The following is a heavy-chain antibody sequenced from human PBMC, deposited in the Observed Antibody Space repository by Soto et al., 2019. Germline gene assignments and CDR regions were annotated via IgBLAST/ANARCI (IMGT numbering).Heavy chain of an antibody. CDR1: GFSLSTSGVG. Sequence: QITLKESGPTLVKPTQTLTLTCTFSGFSLSTSGVGVGWIRQPPGKALEWLALIYWDDDKRYSPSLKSRLTIVKDTSKNRVVLKMTNMDPVGTATYYCAQVVPWGPPFVPRGQGTLGTVSS. D-gene: IGHD3-16*01. CDR3: AQVVPWGPPFVP. J-gene: IGHJ5*02. V-gene: IGHV2-5*02. CDR2: IYWDDDK.